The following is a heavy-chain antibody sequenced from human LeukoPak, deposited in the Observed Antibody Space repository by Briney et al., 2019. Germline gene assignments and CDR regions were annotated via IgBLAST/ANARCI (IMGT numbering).Heavy chain of an antibody. Sequence: ASVKVSCKASGYTFTSYGISWVRQAPGQGLEWMGWISAYNGNTNYAQKLQGRVTMTTDTSTSTAYMDLRSLRSDDTAVSYCARRIVVVTTGPHFDYWGQGTLVTVSS. D-gene: IGHD3-22*01. CDR3: ARRIVVVTTGPHFDY. J-gene: IGHJ4*02. CDR2: ISAYNGNT. V-gene: IGHV1-18*01. CDR1: GYTFTSYG.